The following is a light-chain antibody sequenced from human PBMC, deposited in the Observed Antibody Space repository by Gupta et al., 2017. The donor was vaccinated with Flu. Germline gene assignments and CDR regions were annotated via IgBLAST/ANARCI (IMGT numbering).Light chain of an antibody. V-gene: IGKV1-6*01. CDR2: NVS. CDR1: QDIRNT. CDR3: RHYETYPLT. Sequence: AIQMTQSPSSLSASVGDRVTITCRASQDIRNTLGWYQQKPGKAPKLLMYNVSTLQSGVPSRFSGSGSGTDFTLIISSLQPEDLATYYCRHYETYPLTFGGGTKVEIK. J-gene: IGKJ4*01.